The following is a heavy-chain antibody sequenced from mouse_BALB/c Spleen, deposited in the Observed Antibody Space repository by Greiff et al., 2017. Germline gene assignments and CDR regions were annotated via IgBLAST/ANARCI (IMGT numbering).Heavy chain of an antibody. CDR2: IWSGGST. CDR1: GFSLTSYG. CDR3: ARKRPSYAMDY. Sequence: QVQLKESGPGLVQPSQSLSITCTVSGFSLTSYGVHWVRQSPGKGLEWLGVIWSGGSTDYNAAFISRLSISKDNSKSQVFFKMNSLQANDTAIYYCARKRPSYAMDYWGQGTSVTVSS. V-gene: IGHV2-2*02. J-gene: IGHJ4*01.